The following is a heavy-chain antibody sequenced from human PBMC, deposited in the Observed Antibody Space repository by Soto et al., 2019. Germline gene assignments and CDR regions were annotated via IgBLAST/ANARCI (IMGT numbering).Heavy chain of an antibody. J-gene: IGHJ4*02. CDR3: ARLAFTIFGVVIPRPFFDY. Sequence: SETLSLTCTVSGGSISSSSYYWGWIRQPPGKGLEWIGSIYYSGSTYYNPSLKSRVTISVDTSKNQFSLKLSSVTAADTAVYYCARLAFTIFGVVIPRPFFDYWGQRTLVTVSS. V-gene: IGHV4-39*01. CDR1: GGSISSSSYY. D-gene: IGHD3-3*01. CDR2: IYYSGST.